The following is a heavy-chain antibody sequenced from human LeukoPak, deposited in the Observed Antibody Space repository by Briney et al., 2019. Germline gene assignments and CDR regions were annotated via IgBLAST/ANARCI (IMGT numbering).Heavy chain of an antibody. CDR1: GFTFSSYA. Sequence: TGGSLRLSCAASGFTFSSYAMSWVRQAPGKGLEWVSAISGSGGSTYYADSVKGRFTISRDNSKNTLYLQMNSLRAEDTAVYYCAKDGYDFWSGYSVDAFDIWGQGAMVTVSS. J-gene: IGHJ3*02. CDR2: ISGSGGST. D-gene: IGHD3-3*01. V-gene: IGHV3-23*01. CDR3: AKDGYDFWSGYSVDAFDI.